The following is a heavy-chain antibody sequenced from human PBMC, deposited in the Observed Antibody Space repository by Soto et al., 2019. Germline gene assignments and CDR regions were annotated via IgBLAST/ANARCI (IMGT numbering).Heavy chain of an antibody. J-gene: IGHJ6*02. V-gene: IGHV3-23*01. CDR3: AKVIAAMVYDYYYGMDV. D-gene: IGHD5-18*01. CDR2: ISGSGGST. CDR1: GFTFSSYA. Sequence: EVELLESGGGLAQPGGSLRLSCAASGFTFSSYAMSWVRQAPGKGLEWVSAISGSGGSTYYADSVKGRFTISRDNSKNTLYLQMNSLRAEDTAVYYCAKVIAAMVYDYYYGMDVWGQGTTVTVSS.